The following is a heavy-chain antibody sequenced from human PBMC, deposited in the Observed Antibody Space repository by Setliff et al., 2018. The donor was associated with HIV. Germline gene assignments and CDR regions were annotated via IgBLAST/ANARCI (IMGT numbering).Heavy chain of an antibody. J-gene: IGHJ6*03. CDR2: FYYGGTT. CDR1: GGSISSHY. CDR3: ARGVVDYDFWSGSGDYYYMDV. V-gene: IGHV4-59*11. Sequence: PSETLSLTCTVSGGSISSHYWSWIRQSPGKGLEWIGYFYYGGTTNYNPSLKSRVTISADTSKNQISLKVKSVTAADTAVYYCARGVVDYDFWSGSGDYYYMDVWGKGTTVTVSS. D-gene: IGHD3-3*01.